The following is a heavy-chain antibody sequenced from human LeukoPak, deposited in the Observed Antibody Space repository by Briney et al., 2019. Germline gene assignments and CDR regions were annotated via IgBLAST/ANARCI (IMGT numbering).Heavy chain of an antibody. D-gene: IGHD6-13*01. Sequence: GGSLRLSCAASGFTFSSYWMSWVRQAPGKGPEWVANIKQDGSEKYYVDSVKGRFTISRDNSKNTLYLQMNSLRAGDTAVYYCAKTRPLDSSSWSHGDYWGQGTLVTVSS. J-gene: IGHJ4*02. CDR3: AKTRPLDSSSWSHGDY. CDR2: IKQDGSEK. V-gene: IGHV3-7*03. CDR1: GFTFSSYW.